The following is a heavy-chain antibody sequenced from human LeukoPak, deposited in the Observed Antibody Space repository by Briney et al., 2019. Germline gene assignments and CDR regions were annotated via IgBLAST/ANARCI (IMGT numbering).Heavy chain of an antibody. Sequence: ASVKVSCKASGYTFSNYYLYWVRPAPEQGLEWMGIINPIGGSTNYAHKIQGRVTMTRDTSTSTVYMELSSLRSEDTAVYYCARRASGVLRYADWPLDYWGQGTLVTASS. D-gene: IGHD3-9*01. CDR3: ARRASGVLRYADWPLDY. V-gene: IGHV1-46*01. J-gene: IGHJ4*02. CDR1: GYTFSNYY. CDR2: INPIGGST.